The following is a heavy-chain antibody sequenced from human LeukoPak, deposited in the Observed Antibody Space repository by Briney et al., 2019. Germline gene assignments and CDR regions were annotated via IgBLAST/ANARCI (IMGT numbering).Heavy chain of an antibody. CDR2: ISAYNGNT. Sequence: ASVKVSCKASGYIFTSYGISWVRQAPGQGLEWMGWISAYNGNTNYAQRLQGRVTMTTDTSISTAYMELSSLRSEDTAVYYCARADYYGSGSYYKPPDAFDIWGQGTMVTVSS. D-gene: IGHD3-10*01. CDR3: ARADYYGSGSYYKPPDAFDI. CDR1: GYIFTSYG. V-gene: IGHV1-18*01. J-gene: IGHJ3*02.